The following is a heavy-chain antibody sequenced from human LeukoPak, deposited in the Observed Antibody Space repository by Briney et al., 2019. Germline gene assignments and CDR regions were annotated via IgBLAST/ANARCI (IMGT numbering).Heavy chain of an antibody. CDR1: GFTVSSNY. CDR2: IYSGGST. J-gene: IGHJ4*02. D-gene: IGHD3-22*01. Sequence: PGGSLRLSCAASGFTVSSNYMSWVRQAPGKGLEWVSVIYSGGSTYYADSVKGRFTISRDNSKNTLYLQMNSLRAEDTAVYYCARDTSPVEGYDSSGYFDYWGQGPLVTVSS. V-gene: IGHV3-53*01. CDR3: ARDTSPVEGYDSSGYFDY.